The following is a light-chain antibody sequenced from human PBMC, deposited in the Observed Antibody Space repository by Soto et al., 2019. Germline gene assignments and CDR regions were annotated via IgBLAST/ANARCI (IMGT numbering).Light chain of an antibody. CDR3: CSYAGSSTLIYV. V-gene: IGLV2-23*01. J-gene: IGLJ1*01. Sequence: HSVLNQPASGSGSPGQSITISCTGTSSDGGSYNLVSWYQQHPGKGPKLMIYEGSKRPSGVSDRFSGSKSGNTASLTISGLQAEDEADYYCCSYAGSSTLIYVFGTGTRITVL. CDR1: SSDGGSYNL. CDR2: EGS.